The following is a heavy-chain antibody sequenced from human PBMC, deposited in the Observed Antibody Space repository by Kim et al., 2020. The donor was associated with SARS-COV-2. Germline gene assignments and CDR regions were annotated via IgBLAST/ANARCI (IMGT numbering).Heavy chain of an antibody. CDR1: GYTFTSYY. Sequence: ASVKVSCKASGYTFTSYYMHWVRQAPGQGLEWMGIINPSGGSTSYAQKFQGRVTMTRDTSTSTVYMELSSLRSEDTAVDYCASGQKNVNHYYGSGYGMDVWGQGTTVTVSS. V-gene: IGHV1-46*01. D-gene: IGHD3-10*01. CDR2: INPSGGST. J-gene: IGHJ6*02. CDR3: ASGQKNVNHYYGSGYGMDV.